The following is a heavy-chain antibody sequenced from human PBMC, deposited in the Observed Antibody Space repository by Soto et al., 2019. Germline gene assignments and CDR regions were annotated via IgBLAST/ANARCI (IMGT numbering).Heavy chain of an antibody. Sequence: QVQLVQSGAEVKKPGSSVKVSCKASGGTFSSYAISWVRQAPGQGLEWMGGIIPIFGTANYAQKFQGRVTVPADESTSTAYMELSSLRSEDTAVYYCARDHTVTTFPIGWFDPWGQGTLVTVSS. CDR2: IIPIFGTA. V-gene: IGHV1-69*12. CDR1: GGTFSSYA. J-gene: IGHJ5*02. CDR3: ARDHTVTTFPIGWFDP. D-gene: IGHD4-17*01.